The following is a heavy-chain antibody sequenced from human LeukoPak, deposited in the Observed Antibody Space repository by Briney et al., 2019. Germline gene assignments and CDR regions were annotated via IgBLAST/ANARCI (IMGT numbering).Heavy chain of an antibody. CDR1: GGSFSGYN. Sequence: SETLSLTCAVYGGSFSGYNWTWIRQPPGKGLEWIWEIGHNGSTNYNPSLKGRVTISVDTSKNQFSLRLTSVTAADTAVYYCARVPLLAYCGGDCLPYYFDYWGQGTLVTVSS. D-gene: IGHD2-21*02. CDR3: ARVPLLAYCGGDCLPYYFDY. CDR2: IGHNGST. V-gene: IGHV4-34*01. J-gene: IGHJ4*02.